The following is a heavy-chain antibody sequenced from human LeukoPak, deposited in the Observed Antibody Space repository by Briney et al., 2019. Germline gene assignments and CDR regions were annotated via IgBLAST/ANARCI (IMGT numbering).Heavy chain of an antibody. CDR3: ARVVVAATAYYYYYMDV. D-gene: IGHD2-15*01. CDR1: GQTLTTYG. CDR2: ISASNGNT. V-gene: IGHV1-18*01. Sequence: GASVKVSCRASGQTLTTYGISWVRQAPGQGLEWMGWISASNGNTKYSHKVQGRVAMTTDTSTSTAYMELRSLRSDDTAVYYCARVVVAATAYYYYYMDVWGKGTTVTVSS. J-gene: IGHJ6*03.